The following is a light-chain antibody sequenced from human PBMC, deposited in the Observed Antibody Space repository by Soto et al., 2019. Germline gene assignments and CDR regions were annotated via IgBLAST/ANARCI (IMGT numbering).Light chain of an antibody. CDR3: QKYDSATQT. CDR1: QGIIDY. V-gene: IGKV1-27*01. J-gene: IGKJ1*01. Sequence: DFQMTQSPSSLSASVGDRVTITCRASQGIIDYLSWYQQNPGKPPKLLIYGSSTLQSGVPSRFSGSGAGTDFSLVIISLQSEDVATDYCQKYDSATQTFGPGTKVESK. CDR2: GSS.